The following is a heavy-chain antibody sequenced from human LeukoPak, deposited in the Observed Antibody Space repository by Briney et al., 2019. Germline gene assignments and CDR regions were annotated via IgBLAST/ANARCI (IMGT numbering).Heavy chain of an antibody. CDR2: IYYSGST. CDR1: GGSISSYY. CDR3: ARLNYYYYYMDV. V-gene: IGHV4-59*08. J-gene: IGHJ6*03. Sequence: SETLSLTCTVSGGSISSYYWSCIRQPPGKGLEWIGYIYYSGSTNYNPSLKSRVTISVDTSKNQFSLKLSSVTAADTAVYYCARLNYYYYYMDVWGKGTTVTVSS.